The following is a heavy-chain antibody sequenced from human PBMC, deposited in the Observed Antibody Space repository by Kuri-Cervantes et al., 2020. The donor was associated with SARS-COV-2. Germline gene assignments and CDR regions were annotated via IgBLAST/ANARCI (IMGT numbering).Heavy chain of an antibody. Sequence: SLKISCAASGLTFSGYAIHWVRQAPGKGLEWVALISFDGSNEYYADSVKGRFNISRDTSKNTLYLQMKSLRPEDTAVYYCATEGGTYPGWFDPWGQGTLVTVSS. CDR1: GLTFSGYA. J-gene: IGHJ5*02. CDR2: ISFDGSNE. V-gene: IGHV3-30-3*01. CDR3: ATEGGTYPGWFDP. D-gene: IGHD1-26*01.